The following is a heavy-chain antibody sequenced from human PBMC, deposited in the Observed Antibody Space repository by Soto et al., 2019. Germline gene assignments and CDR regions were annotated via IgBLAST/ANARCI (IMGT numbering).Heavy chain of an antibody. Sequence: SETLSLTCSASGGSITSSSHFWGWVRQPPGKGLEWIGTIYFTGNTNYPPYLKSRLNMSIDTSKNEFTLRLNSVTAADTAVYYCAGQTFTIAADSYGRSNWFDPWGPGTLVTVSS. CDR2: IYFTGNT. V-gene: IGHV4-39*01. CDR1: GGSITSSSHF. J-gene: IGHJ5*02. D-gene: IGHD3-9*01. CDR3: AGQTFTIAADSYGRSNWFDP.